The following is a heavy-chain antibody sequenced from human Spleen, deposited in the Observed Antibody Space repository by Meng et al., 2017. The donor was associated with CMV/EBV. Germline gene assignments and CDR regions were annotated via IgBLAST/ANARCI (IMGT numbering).Heavy chain of an antibody. Sequence: GESLKISCAASGFTFNDYAMHWVRQAPGKGLEWVSIISYDGSAKFYADSVQGRFTISRDYSKNTLNLQMNSLRPEDTAVYFCARGLCSGRQCYPYYFDYWGRGTLVTVSS. J-gene: IGHJ4*02. D-gene: IGHD2-15*01. V-gene: IGHV3-30*04. CDR2: ISYDGSAK. CDR1: GFTFNDYA. CDR3: ARGLCSGRQCYPYYFDY.